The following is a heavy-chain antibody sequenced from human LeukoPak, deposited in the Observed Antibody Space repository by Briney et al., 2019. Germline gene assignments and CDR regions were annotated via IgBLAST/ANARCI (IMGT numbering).Heavy chain of an antibody. CDR1: GGSFSSYA. V-gene: IGHV1-69*05. CDR2: IIPIFGTG. Sequence: SVKVSCKASGGSFSSYALSWVRQAPGQGLEWMGGIIPIFGTGNYAQKFQGRVTITTDESTSTAYMELSSLRSEDTAAYYCARVFARSGEISGSYYFYWGQGTLVTVSS. CDR3: ARVFARSGEISGSYYFY. D-gene: IGHD1-26*01. J-gene: IGHJ4*02.